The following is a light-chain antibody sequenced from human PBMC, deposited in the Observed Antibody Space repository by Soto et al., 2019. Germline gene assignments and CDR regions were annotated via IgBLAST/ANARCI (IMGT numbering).Light chain of an antibody. Sequence: EIGLTQSPATLSLSPGERATLSCRASQSVSRYLAWYQQKPGQAPRLLIYDASNRATGIPARFSGSGSGTDFTLTISSLEPEDFAIYYCQQRSNWPGFTFGPGTKVDIK. CDR1: QSVSRY. V-gene: IGKV3-11*01. J-gene: IGKJ3*01. CDR2: DAS. CDR3: QQRSNWPGFT.